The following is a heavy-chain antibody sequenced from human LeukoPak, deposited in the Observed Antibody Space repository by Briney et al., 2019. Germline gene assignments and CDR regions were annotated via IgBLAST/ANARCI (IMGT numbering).Heavy chain of an antibody. J-gene: IGHJ4*02. V-gene: IGHV3-21*01. D-gene: IGHD3-22*01. CDR3: ARDSYYYDSSGYSRFDY. CDR2: ISSSSSYI. Sequence: GGSLRLSCAASGFTFSSYEMNWVRQAPGKGLEWVSSISSSSSYIYYADSVKGRFTISRDNAKNSLYLQMNSLRAEDTAVYYCARDSYYYDSSGYSRFDYWGQGTLVTVSS. CDR1: GFTFSSYE.